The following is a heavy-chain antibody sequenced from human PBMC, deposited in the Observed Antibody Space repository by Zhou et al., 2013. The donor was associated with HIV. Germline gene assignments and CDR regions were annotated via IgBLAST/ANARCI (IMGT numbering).Heavy chain of an antibody. J-gene: IGHJ4*02. CDR1: GYTFNSQG. CDR3: ARLFFDRFDY. D-gene: IGHD2-21*01. Sequence: QVQLVQSGAEVKKPGASVKVSCKASGYTFNSQGFIWVRQAPGQGLEWMGWISSYNGDTKFAQKFHGRVTMTTDTSTSTAYMEVRSLRSDDTAVYYCARLFFDRFDYWGQGTLVTVSS. CDR2: ISSYNGDT. V-gene: IGHV1-18*01.